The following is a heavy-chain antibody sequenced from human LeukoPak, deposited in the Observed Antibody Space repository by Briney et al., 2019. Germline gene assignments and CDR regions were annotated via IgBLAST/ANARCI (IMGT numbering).Heavy chain of an antibody. CDR2: ISGSGGST. V-gene: IGHV3-23*01. CDR3: AKDYGYCSGGSCYTAFDY. J-gene: IGHJ4*02. D-gene: IGHD2-15*01. Sequence: TGGSLRLSCAASGFTFSSYAMSWVRQAPGTGLEWVSAISGSGGSTYYADSVKGRFTISRDNSKNTLYLQMNSLRAEDTAVYYCAKDYGYCSGGSCYTAFDYWGQGTLVTVSS. CDR1: GFTFSSYA.